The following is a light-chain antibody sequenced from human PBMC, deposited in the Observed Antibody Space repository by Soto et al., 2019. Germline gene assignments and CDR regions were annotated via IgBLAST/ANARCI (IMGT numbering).Light chain of an antibody. CDR3: QQYHDYPHT. J-gene: IGKJ4*01. CDR1: QDISNY. V-gene: IGKV1-8*01. CDR2: VAS. Sequence: AIEVTQSPSSFSASTGDRVTITCRASQDISNYLAWYQQKPGKAPELLIYVASTLQTGVPSRFSGRGSGTDFTLTISRLQSEDFATYYCQQYHDYPHTFGGGTKVEIK.